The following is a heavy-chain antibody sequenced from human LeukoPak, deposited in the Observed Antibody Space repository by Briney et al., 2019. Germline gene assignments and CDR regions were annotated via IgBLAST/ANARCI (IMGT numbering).Heavy chain of an antibody. CDR2: IYTSGST. D-gene: IGHD5-12*01. CDR1: GGSISSYY. Sequence: SETLSLTCTVSGGSISSYYWSWIRQPPGKGLEWIGYIYTSGSTNYNPSLKRRGTISVDTSKNQFSLKLSSVTAADTPVYYCARHSGYPTSDWFDPWGQGTLVTVSS. J-gene: IGHJ5*02. CDR3: ARHSGYPTSDWFDP. V-gene: IGHV4-4*09.